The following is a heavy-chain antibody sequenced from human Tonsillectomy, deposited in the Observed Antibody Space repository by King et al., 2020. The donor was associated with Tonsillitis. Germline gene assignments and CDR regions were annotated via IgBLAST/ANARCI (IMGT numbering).Heavy chain of an antibody. Sequence: VQLVESGGGLVQPGGSLRLSCAASGFTLSDHYMDWVRQAPGKGLEWVGRTRNKANSYTTEYAASVKGRFIISRDDSKNSLHLQMNNLKTEDTAVYYCARGGGFCSGGSCFTYYYYYYMDVWGKGTAVTVSS. J-gene: IGHJ6*03. CDR1: GFTLSDHY. CDR2: TRNKANSYTT. CDR3: ARGGGFCSGGSCFTYYYYYYMDV. D-gene: IGHD2-15*01. V-gene: IGHV3-72*01.